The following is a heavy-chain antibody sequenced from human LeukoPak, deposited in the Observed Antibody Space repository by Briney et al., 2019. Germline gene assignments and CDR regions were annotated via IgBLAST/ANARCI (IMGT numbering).Heavy chain of an antibody. CDR3: ARGGYTYDRAFDI. D-gene: IGHD6-13*01. Sequence: GGSLRLSCGTSGFTFSHYWMSWVRQAPGKGLEWVSYINSGSTTIYYADSVKGRFTISRDNAKNSLNLRMNSLRAEDTAVYYCARGGYTYDRAFDIWGQGTMVTVSS. CDR2: INSGSTTI. V-gene: IGHV3-48*04. CDR1: GFTFSHYW. J-gene: IGHJ3*02.